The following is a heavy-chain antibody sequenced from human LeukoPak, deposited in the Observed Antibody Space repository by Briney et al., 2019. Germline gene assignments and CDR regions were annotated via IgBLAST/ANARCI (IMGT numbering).Heavy chain of an antibody. CDR3: ARDRGYSYGGHYFDY. D-gene: IGHD5-18*01. J-gene: IGHJ4*02. Sequence: KASETLSLTCTVSGGSISSYYWSWIRQPPGKGLEWIGYIYYSGSTNYNPSLKSRVTISVDTSKNQFSLKLSSVTAADTAVYYCARDRGYSYGGHYFDYWGQGTLVTVSS. CDR2: IYYSGST. V-gene: IGHV4-59*01. CDR1: GGSISSYY.